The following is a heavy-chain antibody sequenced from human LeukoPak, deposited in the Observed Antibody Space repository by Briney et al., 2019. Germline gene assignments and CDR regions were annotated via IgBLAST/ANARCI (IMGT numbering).Heavy chain of an antibody. CDR3: TRDWLDASLDY. CDR2: INHPGTEK. J-gene: IGHJ4*02. Sequence: GGSLRLSCAASGFTFSSYSMNWVRQAPGKGLEWVAFINHPGTEKYYVDSVEGRFTISRDNAKNSLYLQMNSLRAEDTAIYYCTRDWLDASLDYWGQGVLVTVSS. D-gene: IGHD6-19*01. CDR1: GFTFSSYS. V-gene: IGHV3-7*01.